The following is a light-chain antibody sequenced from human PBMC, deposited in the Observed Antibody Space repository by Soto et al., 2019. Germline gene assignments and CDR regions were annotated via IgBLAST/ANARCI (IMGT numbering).Light chain of an antibody. V-gene: IGLV2-14*03. J-gene: IGLJ2*01. CDR2: DVS. Sequence: QSALTQPASVSGSPGQSITISCTGTSSDVGGYNYVSWYQHHPGKAPELMIYDVSNRPSGISNRFSGSKSGNTASLTISGLQAEDEDDYYCSSYSSSSTHVVFGGGTKLTVL. CDR1: SSDVGGYNY. CDR3: SSYSSSSTHVV.